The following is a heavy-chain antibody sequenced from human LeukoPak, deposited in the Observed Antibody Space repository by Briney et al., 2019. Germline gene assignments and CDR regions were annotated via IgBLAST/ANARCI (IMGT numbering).Heavy chain of an antibody. V-gene: IGHV3-23*01. J-gene: IGHJ6*02. D-gene: IGHD7-27*01. CDR2: IRDRCGSA. Sequence: GGSLRLFCGASGFIYSSSAMRGVRQPRGKGREGVSVIRDRCGSAYYADSVKGRFTISRDNSTNTLYLQMNSLRAEDTAVYYWAKDRSTLGITGGMDVWGQGTTVTVSS. CDR3: AKDRSTLGITGGMDV. CDR1: GFIYSSSA.